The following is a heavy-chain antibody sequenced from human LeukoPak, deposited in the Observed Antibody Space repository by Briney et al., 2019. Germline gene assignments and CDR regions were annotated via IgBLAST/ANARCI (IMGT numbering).Heavy chain of an antibody. J-gene: IGHJ4*02. Sequence: GGSLRLSCAASGFTFSSYAMHWVRQAPGKGLEWVAVISYDGSNKYYADSVKGRFTISRDHSKNTTYLQMNSLRAEDTAVYYCARDARGYFSSTSCDGRNYYFDYWGQGTLVTVSS. CDR1: GFTFSSYA. CDR3: ARDARGYFSSTSCDGRNYYFDY. V-gene: IGHV3-30*04. CDR2: ISYDGSNK. D-gene: IGHD2-2*01.